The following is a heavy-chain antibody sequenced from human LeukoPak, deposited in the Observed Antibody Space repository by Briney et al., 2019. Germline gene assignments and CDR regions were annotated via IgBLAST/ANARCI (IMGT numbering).Heavy chain of an antibody. V-gene: IGHV1-69*01. CDR1: GGTFSSYA. D-gene: IGHD6-6*01. Sequence: ASVKVSCKASGGTFSSYAISWVRQAPGQGLEWMGGIIPIFGTANYAQKFQGRVTIAADESTSTAYMELSSLRSEDTAVYYCARAIIAARLVYFDYWGQGTLVTVSS. J-gene: IGHJ4*02. CDR3: ARAIIAARLVYFDY. CDR2: IIPIFGTA.